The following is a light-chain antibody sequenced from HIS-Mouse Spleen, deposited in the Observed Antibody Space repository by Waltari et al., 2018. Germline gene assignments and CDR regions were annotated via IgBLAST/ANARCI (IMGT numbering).Light chain of an antibody. CDR2: QDS. CDR3: QAWDSSYSV. Sequence: SYELTQPPSVSVSPGQTASITCPGDKLGDKYACGYQQKPGPSPVLVIYQDSKRPSGIPERFSGSNSGNTATLTISGTQAMDEADYYCQAWDSSYSVFGGGTKLTVL. CDR1: KLGDKY. V-gene: IGLV3-1*01. J-gene: IGLJ2*01.